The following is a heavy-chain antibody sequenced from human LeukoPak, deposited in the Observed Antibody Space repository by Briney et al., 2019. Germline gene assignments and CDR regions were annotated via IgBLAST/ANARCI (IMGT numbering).Heavy chain of an antibody. D-gene: IGHD2-2*01. Sequence: SETLSLTCAVYGESLSGFYWSWIRQPPGKGLEWIGHIYHSGSTNYNPSLKSRVTISVDTSKNQFSLKLTSVTSADTAVYYCARDGPAYTSRWYDYYYGLDVWGPGTTVTVSS. CDR1: GESLSGFY. J-gene: IGHJ6*02. CDR3: ARDGPAYTSRWYDYYYGLDV. CDR2: IYHSGST. V-gene: IGHV4-59*01.